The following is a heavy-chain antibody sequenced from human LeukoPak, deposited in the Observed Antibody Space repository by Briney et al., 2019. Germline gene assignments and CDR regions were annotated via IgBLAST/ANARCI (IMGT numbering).Heavy chain of an antibody. CDR3: AKTRPLDSSSWSHGDY. V-gene: IGHV3-23*01. CDR2: ISGSGDST. J-gene: IGHJ4*02. D-gene: IGHD6-13*01. CDR1: GFTFSSYA. Sequence: GGSLRLSCAASGFTFSSYAMRWVRQAPGKGLEWVSAISGSGDSTYYGDSVKGRFTISRDNSKNTLYLQMNSLRAEDTAVYYCAKTRPLDSSSWSHGDYWGQGTLVTVSS.